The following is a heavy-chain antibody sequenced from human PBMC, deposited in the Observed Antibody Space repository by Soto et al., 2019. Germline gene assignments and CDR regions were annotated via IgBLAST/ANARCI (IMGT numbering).Heavy chain of an antibody. CDR2: IGANGGGT. CDR1: GFTFSSFF. J-gene: IGHJ3*01. V-gene: IGHV3-23*01. CDR3: ARDPNGDYLGAFDF. Sequence: EVQLLEPGGGLVQPGGSLRLSCAASGFTFSSFFMSWVRQAPGKGLDWVSGIGANGGGTYYADSVKGRFIISRDNSNNTLYLQMNSLRAEATAVYYCARDPNGDYLGAFDFWGQKTMVTVSS. D-gene: IGHD4-17*01.